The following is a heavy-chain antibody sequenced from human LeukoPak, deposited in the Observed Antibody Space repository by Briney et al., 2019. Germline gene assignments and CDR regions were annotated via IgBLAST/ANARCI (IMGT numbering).Heavy chain of an antibody. Sequence: SETLSLTCTVSGGSISSYYWSWIRQPPGKGLEWIGYIYYSGSTNYNPSLKSRVTISVDTSKNQFSLKLSSVTAADTAAYYCASGHYYYDSSGSPLAYWGQGTLVTVSS. CDR3: ASGHYYYDSSGSPLAY. CDR1: GGSISSYY. CDR2: IYYSGST. V-gene: IGHV4-59*01. D-gene: IGHD3-22*01. J-gene: IGHJ4*02.